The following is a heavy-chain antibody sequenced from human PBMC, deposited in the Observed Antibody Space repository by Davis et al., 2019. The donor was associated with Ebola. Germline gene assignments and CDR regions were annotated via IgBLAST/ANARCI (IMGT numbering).Heavy chain of an antibody. Sequence: SVKVSCKASGGTFSSYAISWMRQAPGQGLEWMGRIIPILGIANYAQKFQGRVTITADKSTSTAYMELSSLRSEDTAVYYCARDPRYYDILTADWFDPWGQGTLVTVSS. CDR3: ARDPRYYDILTADWFDP. CDR1: GGTFSSYA. D-gene: IGHD3-9*01. CDR2: IIPILGIA. J-gene: IGHJ5*02. V-gene: IGHV1-69*04.